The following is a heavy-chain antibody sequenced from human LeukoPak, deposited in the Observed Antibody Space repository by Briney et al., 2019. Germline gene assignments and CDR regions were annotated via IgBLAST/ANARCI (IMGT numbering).Heavy chain of an antibody. V-gene: IGHV4-34*01. D-gene: IGHD3-22*01. CDR3: ARRRFLYCYDSSGYYYPFDV. J-gene: IGHJ4*02. Sequence: SETLSLTCSVYGGSFSGYYWSWIRQPPGKGLEWIGEINHSGSTNYNPSLKTRVTISVDTSKNQFSLKLSSVTAADTAVYYCARRRFLYCYDSSGYYYPFDVWGQGTLVTVSS. CDR2: INHSGST. CDR1: GGSFSGYY.